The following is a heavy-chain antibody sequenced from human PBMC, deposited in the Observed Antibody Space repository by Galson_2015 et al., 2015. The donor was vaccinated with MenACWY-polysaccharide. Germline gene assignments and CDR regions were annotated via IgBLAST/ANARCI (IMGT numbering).Heavy chain of an antibody. CDR2: ISKSGDSI. Sequence: SLRLSCAASGFSLGAWYMSWIRQAPGKGLEWLSYISKSGDSIYYAGSVKGRFTISRDNARNSLHLQVNSLEAEDTAIYYCARGHYGLDVWGQGTTVTVSS. V-gene: IGHV3-11*01. J-gene: IGHJ6*02. CDR1: GFSLGAWY. CDR3: ARGHYGLDV.